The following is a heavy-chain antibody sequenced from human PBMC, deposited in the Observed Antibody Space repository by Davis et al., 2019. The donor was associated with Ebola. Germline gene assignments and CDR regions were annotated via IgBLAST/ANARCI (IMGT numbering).Heavy chain of an antibody. D-gene: IGHD1-1*01. J-gene: IGHJ6*02. CDR2: ISGSGGST. CDR3: AKMGLERRVSDYYYGMDV. CDR1: GFTFSSYA. V-gene: IGHV3-23*01. Sequence: PGGSLRLSCAASGFTFSSYAMSWVRQAPGKGLEWVSAISGSGGSTYYADSVKGRFTISRDNSKNTLYLQMNSLRAEDTAVYYCAKMGLERRVSDYYYGMDVWGQGTTVTVSS.